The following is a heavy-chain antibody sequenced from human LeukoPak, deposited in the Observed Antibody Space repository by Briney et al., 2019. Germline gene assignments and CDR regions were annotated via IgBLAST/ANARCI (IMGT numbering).Heavy chain of an antibody. CDR1: GGSISSYY. D-gene: IGHD5-12*01. J-gene: IGHJ5*02. Sequence: SETLSLTCTVSGGSISSYYWSWIRKPAGKGLEWIGRIYTSGSTNYNPSLKSRVTMSVDTSKNQFSLKLSSVTAADTAVYCCARETNIVATIRWFDPWGQGTLVTVSS. CDR3: ARETNIVATIRWFDP. CDR2: IYTSGST. V-gene: IGHV4-4*07.